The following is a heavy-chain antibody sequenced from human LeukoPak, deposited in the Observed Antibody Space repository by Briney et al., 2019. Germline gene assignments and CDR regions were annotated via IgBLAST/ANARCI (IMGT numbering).Heavy chain of an antibody. CDR3: ARCGKTDAGWYPDCDY. D-gene: IGHD6-19*01. J-gene: IGHJ4*02. CDR1: GFTFSDYY. Sequence: GGSLRLSCAASGFTFSDYYMSWIRQAPGKGLEWVSYISSSGSTIYYADPVKGRFTISRDNAKNSLYLQMNSLGAEDTAVYYCARCGKTDAGWYPDCDYWGQGTLVTVSS. V-gene: IGHV3-11*01. CDR2: ISSSGSTI.